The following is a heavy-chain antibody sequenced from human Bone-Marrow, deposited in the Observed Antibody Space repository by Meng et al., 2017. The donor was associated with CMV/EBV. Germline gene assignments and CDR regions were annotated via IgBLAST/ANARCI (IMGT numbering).Heavy chain of an antibody. V-gene: IGHV1-18*01. CDR3: ARVRWYSGSYWYFDL. J-gene: IGHJ2*01. CDR1: GYTFTSNG. Sequence: ASVKVSCKASGYTFTSNGVNWVRQAPGQGLEWMGWISAYNGNTNYAQKLQGRVTMTTDTSTSTAYMELRSLRSDDTAVYYCARVRWYSGSYWYFDLWGRGTLVTVSS. CDR2: ISAYNGNT. D-gene: IGHD1-26*01.